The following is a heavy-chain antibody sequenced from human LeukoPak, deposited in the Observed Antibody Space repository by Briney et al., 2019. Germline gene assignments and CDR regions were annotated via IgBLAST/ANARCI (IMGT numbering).Heavy chain of an antibody. J-gene: IGHJ4*02. CDR3: ARLFRNYYDSSGRGRLDY. CDR2: IYPVDSDT. CDR1: GYNFTNYW. D-gene: IGHD3-22*01. Sequence: GESLKISCKGSGYNFTNYWIGWVRQMPGKGLEWMGIIYPVDSDTRYSPSFQGQVTISVDKSITTAYLQWSSLKASDTAMYYCARLFRNYYDSSGRGRLDYWGQGTLVTASS. V-gene: IGHV5-51*01.